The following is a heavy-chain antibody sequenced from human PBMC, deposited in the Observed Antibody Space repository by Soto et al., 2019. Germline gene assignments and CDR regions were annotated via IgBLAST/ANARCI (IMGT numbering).Heavy chain of an antibody. Sequence: EGQLVESGGGLVQPGGSVRLSCAASGFTFSRYWMTWVRQAPGKGLEWVANINQDGSEKHYVDSVKGRFTISRDNAKNSLYLQMNNLRAEDTAVYYCARTFSYYYMDVWGKGTTVTVSS. CDR3: ARTFSYYYMDV. CDR2: INQDGSEK. V-gene: IGHV3-7*01. J-gene: IGHJ6*03. CDR1: GFTFSRYW.